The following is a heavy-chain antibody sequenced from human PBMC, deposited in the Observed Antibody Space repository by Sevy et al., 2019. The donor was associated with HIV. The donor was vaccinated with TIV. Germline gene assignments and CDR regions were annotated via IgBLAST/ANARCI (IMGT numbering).Heavy chain of an antibody. Sequence: QSQTLSLTCTVSGGSITSLYWNWSRQPPGKGLEWSANIYYNGHINYNPSLKSRVTLSLDTSKNQFSLRLSSVTAADTAMYYCAGENAWGRGYSWGQGTLVTVSS. CDR1: GGSITSLY. D-gene: IGHD1-26*01. V-gene: IGHV4-59*08. CDR3: AGENAWGRGYS. CDR2: IYYNGHI. J-gene: IGHJ4*02.